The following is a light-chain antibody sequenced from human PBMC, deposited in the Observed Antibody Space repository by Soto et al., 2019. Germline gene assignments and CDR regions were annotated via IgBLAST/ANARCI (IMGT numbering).Light chain of an antibody. J-gene: IGKJ5*01. CDR3: HHYGSSPLT. Sequence: EVVLTQSPATLSVSPGEGVTLSCRASQGIGDTLAWYQHKPGQAPRLLVFGASSRVLGIPDRFSGSGSGTDFTLTISRLEPEDFAVYYCHHYGSSPLTFGQGTRLAIK. CDR1: QGIGDT. CDR2: GAS. V-gene: IGKV3-20*01.